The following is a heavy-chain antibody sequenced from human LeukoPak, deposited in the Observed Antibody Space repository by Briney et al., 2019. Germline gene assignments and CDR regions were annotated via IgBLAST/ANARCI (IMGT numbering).Heavy chain of an antibody. Sequence: PGGSLRLSCAASGFXFDDYAIHWVRQAPGKGLEWVSLISGDDSITYYGDSVRGRFTISRDNSKKFLYLQMNSLRTEDTALYYCARDHTSGWYYFDNWGQGTLVSVSS. J-gene: IGHJ4*02. CDR1: GFXFDDYA. D-gene: IGHD6-19*01. CDR2: ISGDDSIT. CDR3: ARDHTSGWYYFDN. V-gene: IGHV3-43*02.